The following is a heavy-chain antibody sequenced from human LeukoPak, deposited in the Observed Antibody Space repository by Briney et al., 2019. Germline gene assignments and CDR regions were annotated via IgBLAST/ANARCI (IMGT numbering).Heavy chain of an antibody. V-gene: IGHV3-21*01. D-gene: IGHD4-17*01. Sequence: GGSLRLSCAASGFTFSSYSMNWVRQAPGKGLEWVSSISSSRSYIYYADSVKGRFTISRDNAKNSLYLQMNSLRAEDTAVYYCARERNGDYAIDYWGQGTLVTVSS. CDR3: ARERNGDYAIDY. CDR1: GFTFSSYS. CDR2: ISSSRSYI. J-gene: IGHJ4*02.